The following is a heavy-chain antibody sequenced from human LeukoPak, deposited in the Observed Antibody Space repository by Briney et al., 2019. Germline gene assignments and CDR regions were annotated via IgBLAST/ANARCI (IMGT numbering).Heavy chain of an antibody. CDR2: INPSGGST. D-gene: IGHD3-9*01. J-gene: IGHJ3*02. CDR3: ARGTMEGVLRYFDWLLSGAFDI. Sequence: ASVKVSCKASGYTFTSYYMHWVRQAPGQGLEWMGIINPSGGSTSYAQKFQGRVTMTRDMSTSTDYMELSSLRSEDTAVYYCARGTMEGVLRYFDWLLSGAFDIWGQGTMVTVSS. CDR1: GYTFTSYY. V-gene: IGHV1-46*01.